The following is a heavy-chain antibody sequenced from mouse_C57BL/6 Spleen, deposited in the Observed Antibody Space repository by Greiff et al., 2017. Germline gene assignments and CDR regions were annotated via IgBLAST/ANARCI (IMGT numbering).Heavy chain of an antibody. Sequence: QVQLQQSGAELVRPGTSVKVSCKASGYAFTNYLIEWVKQRPGQGLEWIGVINPGSGGTNYNEKFKGKATLTADKSSSTAYMQLSSLTSEDSAVYFCARWNGYDGFAYWGQGTLVTVSA. J-gene: IGHJ3*01. CDR1: GYAFTNYL. CDR3: ARWNGYDGFAY. D-gene: IGHD2-2*01. V-gene: IGHV1-54*01. CDR2: INPGSGGT.